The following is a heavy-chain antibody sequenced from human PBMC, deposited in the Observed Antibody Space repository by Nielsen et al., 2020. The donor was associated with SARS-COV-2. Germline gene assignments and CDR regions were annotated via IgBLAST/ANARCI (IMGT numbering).Heavy chain of an antibody. J-gene: IGHJ5*02. D-gene: IGHD2-8*01. CDR1: GGSIRSEGSY. V-gene: IGHV4-31*03. Sequence: SDTLSLTCIVSGGSIRSEGSYWSWIRQHPRKGLEWIGDRAYSGNTYYNPSLKSRLSIYVDTSKNLFSLRLTSVTTADTATYYCARGNGWFDPWGQGTRVTVSS. CDR2: RAYSGNT. CDR3: ARGNGWFDP.